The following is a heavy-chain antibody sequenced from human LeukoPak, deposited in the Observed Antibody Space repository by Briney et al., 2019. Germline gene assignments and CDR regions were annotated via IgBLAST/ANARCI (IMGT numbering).Heavy chain of an antibody. CDR2: ISSSGSTI. J-gene: IGHJ4*02. D-gene: IGHD3-22*01. Sequence: GGSLRLSCAASGFTFSSYEMNWVRQAPGKGLEWVSYISSSGSTIYYADSVKGRFTISRDNAKNSLYLQMNSLRAEDTAVYYCARAKPDYYDSSGVAFDYWGQGTLVTVSS. CDR3: ARAKPDYYDSSGVAFDY. CDR1: GFTFSSYE. V-gene: IGHV3-48*03.